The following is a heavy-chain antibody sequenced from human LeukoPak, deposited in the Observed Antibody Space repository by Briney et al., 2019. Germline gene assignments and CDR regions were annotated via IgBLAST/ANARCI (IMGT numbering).Heavy chain of an antibody. Sequence: PGGSLRLSCAASGFTFSDHYMSWIRQAPGKGLEWVSYISGSSHYTNTADSVKGRFTISRDNAKNSLFLQMNSLRAEDTAVYYCARDRDYGNDYWGQGTLVTVSS. CDR1: GFTFSDHY. V-gene: IGHV3-11*06. J-gene: IGHJ4*02. D-gene: IGHD4-17*01. CDR2: ISGSSHYT. CDR3: ARDRDYGNDY.